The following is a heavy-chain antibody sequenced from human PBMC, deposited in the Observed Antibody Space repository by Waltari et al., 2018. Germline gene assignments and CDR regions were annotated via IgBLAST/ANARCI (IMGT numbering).Heavy chain of an antibody. CDR1: GFTFSSYA. V-gene: IGHV3-23*01. J-gene: IGHJ4*02. Sequence: EVQLLESGRGLVQPGGSLRLSCAASGFTFSSYAMIWVRQAPGKGLEWGSSISGSGGSTYYEDSVKGRFTISRDNSKNTLYLQMNSLRAEDTAVYYCAKEAGNFHYFDYWGQGTLVTVSS. CDR2: ISGSGGST. CDR3: AKEAGNFHYFDY. D-gene: IGHD3-3*01.